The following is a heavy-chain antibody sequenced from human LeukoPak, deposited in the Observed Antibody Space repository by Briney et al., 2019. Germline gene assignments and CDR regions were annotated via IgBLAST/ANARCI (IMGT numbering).Heavy chain of an antibody. CDR3: AKHRVVPAAIDY. CDR1: GFTFSSYG. V-gene: IGHV3-30*18. D-gene: IGHD2-2*01. Sequence: GRSLRLSCAASGFTFSSYGMHWVRQAPGKGLEWVAVISYDGSNKYYADSVKGRFTISRDNSKNTLYLQMNSLRAEDTAVYYYAKHRVVPAAIDYWGQGTLVTVSS. J-gene: IGHJ4*02. CDR2: ISYDGSNK.